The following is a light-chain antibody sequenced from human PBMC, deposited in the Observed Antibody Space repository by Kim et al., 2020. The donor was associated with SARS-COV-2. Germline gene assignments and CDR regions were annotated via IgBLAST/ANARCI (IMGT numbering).Light chain of an antibody. J-gene: IGKJ4*01. CDR1: EGIDKD. Sequence: GDRVTITCRASEGIDKDLAWYQQKPGSAPKRLIYAASTLQSGVPSRFSGSGSWTEFTLTISSMQPEDFATYYCLQHNSYPITFGGGTKLEI. CDR2: AAS. CDR3: LQHNSYPIT. V-gene: IGKV1-17*01.